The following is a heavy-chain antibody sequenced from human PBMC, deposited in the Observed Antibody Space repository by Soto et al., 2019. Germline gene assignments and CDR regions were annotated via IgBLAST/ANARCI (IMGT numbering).Heavy chain of an antibody. CDR3: GREYGGNGVCYSPDY. CDR1: GYTFTTYG. J-gene: IGHJ4*02. V-gene: IGHV1-18*01. D-gene: IGHD2-8*01. CDR2: ISRHNGNT. Sequence: ASVKVSCKASGYTFTTYGIIWVRQAPGQGLEWMGWISRHNGNTKYAQKFQGRVTMTTDTSTSTAYMELRSLRSDDTAVYYCGREYGGNGVCYSPDYWGKGTPDTVSS.